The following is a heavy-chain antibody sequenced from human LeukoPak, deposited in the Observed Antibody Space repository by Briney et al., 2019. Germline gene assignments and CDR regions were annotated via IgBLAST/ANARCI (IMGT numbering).Heavy chain of an antibody. Sequence: GGSLRLSCAASGFTFSSYWMSWVRQAPGKGLEWVANIKQDGSEKYYVDSVKGRFTISRDNAKNSLYLQMNSLRAEDTAVYYCARGVEYYDFWSGYYTGYPYYYYYMDVWGKGTTVTVSS. J-gene: IGHJ6*03. CDR1: GFTFSSYW. D-gene: IGHD3-3*01. CDR3: ARGVEYYDFWSGYYTGYPYYYYYMDV. CDR2: IKQDGSEK. V-gene: IGHV3-7*01.